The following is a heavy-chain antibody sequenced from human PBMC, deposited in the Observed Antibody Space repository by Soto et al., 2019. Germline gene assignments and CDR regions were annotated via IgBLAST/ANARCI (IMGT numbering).Heavy chain of an antibody. CDR3: AREGVAPYYYYGMDV. Sequence: SVEVSWEASGGSFRSCAMRWVRQEPGQGLEWMGGIIPIFGTANYAQKFQGRVTITADESTSTVHMEVRSLRSDDTAVYYCAREGVAPYYYYGMDVWGQRPPVTVSS. CDR2: IIPIFGTA. J-gene: IGHJ6*02. CDR1: GGSFRSCA. V-gene: IGHV1-69*13. D-gene: IGHD5-12*01.